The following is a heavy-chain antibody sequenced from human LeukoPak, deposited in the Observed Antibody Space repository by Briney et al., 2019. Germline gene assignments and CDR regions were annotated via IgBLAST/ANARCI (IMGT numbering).Heavy chain of an antibody. CDR1: GYTFTGYY. D-gene: IGHD6-19*01. V-gene: IGHV1-2*06. CDR2: INPNSGGT. Sequence: ASVKVSCKASGYTFTGYYMHWVRQAPGQGLEWMGRINPNSGGTNYAQKFQGRVTMTRDTSISTTYMELSRLRSDDTAVYYCAVVGYSSGWYLDYWGQGTLVTVSS. CDR3: AVVGYSSGWYLDY. J-gene: IGHJ4*02.